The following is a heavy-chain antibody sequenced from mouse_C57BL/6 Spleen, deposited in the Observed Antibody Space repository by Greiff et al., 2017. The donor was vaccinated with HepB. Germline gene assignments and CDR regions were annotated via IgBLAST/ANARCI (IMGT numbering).Heavy chain of an antibody. CDR2: ILPGSGST. CDR1: GYTFTGYW. Sequence: QVQLKESGAELMKPGASVKLSCKATGYTFTGYWIEWVKQRPGHGLEWIGEILPGSGSTNYNEKFKGKATFTADTSSNTAYMQLSSLTTEDSAIYYCARASPDGYSLYWYFDVWGTGTTVTVSS. CDR3: ARASPDGYSLYWYFDV. D-gene: IGHD2-3*01. J-gene: IGHJ1*03. V-gene: IGHV1-9*01.